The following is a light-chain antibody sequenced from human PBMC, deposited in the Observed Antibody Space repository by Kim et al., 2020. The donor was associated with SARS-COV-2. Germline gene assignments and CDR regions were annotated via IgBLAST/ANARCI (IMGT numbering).Light chain of an antibody. CDR1: QTVSGN. Sequence: VAPGERAPLPCRASQTVSGNLAWYQQEPGQAPRLLIYDTFTRATGIPDRFSGSGSGTEFTLTISSLQSEDFGIYYCQQYYIWPRTFGQGTKVDIK. CDR2: DTF. CDR3: QQYYIWPRT. J-gene: IGKJ1*01. V-gene: IGKV3-15*01.